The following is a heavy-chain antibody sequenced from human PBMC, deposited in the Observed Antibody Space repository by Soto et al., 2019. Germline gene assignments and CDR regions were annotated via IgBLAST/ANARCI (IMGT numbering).Heavy chain of an antibody. J-gene: IGHJ4*02. CDR2: INPNSGGT. Sequence: GASVKVSCKASGYTFTGYYMHWVRQAPGQGLEWMGWINPNSGGTNYAQKFQGRVTMTRDTSISTAYMELSRLRSDDTAVYYCARGGEIDSSGWYGLVDYWGQGTLVTVSS. CDR3: ARGGEIDSSGWYGLVDY. CDR1: GYTFTGYY. D-gene: IGHD6-19*01. V-gene: IGHV1-2*02.